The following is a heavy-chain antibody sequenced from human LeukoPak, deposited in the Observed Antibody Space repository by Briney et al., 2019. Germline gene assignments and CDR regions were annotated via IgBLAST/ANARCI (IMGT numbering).Heavy chain of an antibody. D-gene: IGHD5-18*01. Sequence: ASVKVSCKASGGTFSSYAISWVRQAPGQGLEWMGGIIPIFGTANYAQKFQGRVTITADESTSTAYMELSSLRSEDTAVYYCARERLDTKGYSYGYTTYYYYYGMDVWGQGTTVTVSS. V-gene: IGHV1-69*13. CDR2: IIPIFGTA. CDR3: ARERLDTKGYSYGYTTYYYYYGMDV. CDR1: GGTFSSYA. J-gene: IGHJ6*02.